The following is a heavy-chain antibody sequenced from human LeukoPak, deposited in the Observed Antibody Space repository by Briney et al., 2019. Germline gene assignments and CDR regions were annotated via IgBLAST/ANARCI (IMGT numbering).Heavy chain of an antibody. D-gene: IGHD2/OR15-2a*01. Sequence: SQTLSLTCTVSGGSISSGGYSWSWIRQHPGKGLEWIGYIYYSGSTYYNPSLKSRVTISVDTSKNQFSLKLSSVTAADTAVYYCARNSLGSLDYWGQGTLVTVSS. J-gene: IGHJ4*02. CDR3: ARNSLGSLDY. CDR1: GGSISSGGYS. CDR2: IYYSGST. V-gene: IGHV4-31*03.